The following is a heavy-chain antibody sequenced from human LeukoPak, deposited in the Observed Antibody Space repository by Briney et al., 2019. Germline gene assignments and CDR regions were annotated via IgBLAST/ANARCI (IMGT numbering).Heavy chain of an antibody. Sequence: GGSLRLSCAASGITFSSYSMNWVRQAPGKGLEWVSSISSSSSYIYYADSVKGRFTISRDNAKNSLYLQMNSLRAEDTAVYYCASPANGGYTPSFNYWGQGTLVTVSS. CDR1: GITFSSYS. CDR2: ISSSSSYI. J-gene: IGHJ4*02. D-gene: IGHD5-12*01. V-gene: IGHV3-21*01. CDR3: ASPANGGYTPSFNY.